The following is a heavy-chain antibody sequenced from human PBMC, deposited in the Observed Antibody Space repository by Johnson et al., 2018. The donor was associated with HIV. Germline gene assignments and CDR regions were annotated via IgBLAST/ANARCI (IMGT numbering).Heavy chain of an antibody. V-gene: IGHV3-30*03. CDR3: AREGHGAFDI. CDR2: TSDDGANN. CDR1: GFAFRNSA. Sequence: VQLVESGGGVVQPGVSLRLSCEASGFAFRNSAIHWVRQAPGKALEWVAATSDDGANNYYGDSVKGRFTISRDNSKNTLYLQMGSLRAEDMAVYYCAREGHGAFDIWGQGTMVTVSS. J-gene: IGHJ3*02.